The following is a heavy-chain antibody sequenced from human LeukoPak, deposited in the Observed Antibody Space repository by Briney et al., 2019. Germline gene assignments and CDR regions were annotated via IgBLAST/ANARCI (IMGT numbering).Heavy chain of an antibody. Sequence: ASVKVSCKASGYTFTGYYMHWVRQAPGQGLEWMGIINPSGGSTSYAQKSQGRVTMTRDMSTSTAYMELSSLRSEDTAVYYCARGRGGTTLMDYWGQGTLVTVSS. D-gene: IGHD1-7*01. V-gene: IGHV1-46*01. CDR3: ARGRGGTTLMDY. CDR1: GYTFTGYY. CDR2: INPSGGST. J-gene: IGHJ4*02.